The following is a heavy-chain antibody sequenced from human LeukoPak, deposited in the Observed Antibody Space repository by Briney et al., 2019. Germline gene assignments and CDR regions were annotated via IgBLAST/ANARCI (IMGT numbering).Heavy chain of an antibody. CDR2: ISAYNGNT. D-gene: IGHD3-10*01. V-gene: IGHV1-18*01. J-gene: IGHJ5*02. CDR1: GYTFTSYG. CDR3: ARVGRGLLWFGEPEFDP. Sequence: GASVKVSCKASGYTFTSYGISWVRQAPGQGLEWMGWISAYNGNTNYAQKLQGRVTMTTDTSTSTAYMELRSLRSDDTAVYYCARVGRGLLWFGEPEFDPWGQGTLVTVSS.